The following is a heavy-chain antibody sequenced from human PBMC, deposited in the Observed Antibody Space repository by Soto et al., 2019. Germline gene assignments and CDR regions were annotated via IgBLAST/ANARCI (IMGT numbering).Heavy chain of an antibody. Sequence: QVQVVQSGAEVKKPGSSVKVSCKASGGTFSNDIITWVRQAPGQGLEWMGRIIPLLEIANYAQKFQGRVTITADKSTSKAYMELNSLRSEDTAVYYCVRDSPIGSTYSGYDGIDYWGQGTLVTVSS. D-gene: IGHD5-12*01. J-gene: IGHJ4*02. CDR3: VRDSPIGSTYSGYDGIDY. CDR1: GGTFSNDI. V-gene: IGHV1-69*08. CDR2: IIPLLEIA.